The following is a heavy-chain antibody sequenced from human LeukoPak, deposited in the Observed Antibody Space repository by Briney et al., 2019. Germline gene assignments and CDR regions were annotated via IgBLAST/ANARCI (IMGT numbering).Heavy chain of an antibody. D-gene: IGHD6-13*01. CDR1: GFTFSSFG. J-gene: IGHJ4*02. CDR2: ISESGGST. Sequence: PGGSLRLSCAASGFTFSSFGMSWVRQAPGKGLEWVSGISESGGSTYYADSVKGRFTISRDNSKNTLFLQMNSLRAEDTAVYYCAKDHIRRDGYSDFDYWGQGTLVTVSS. CDR3: AKDHIRRDGYSDFDY. V-gene: IGHV3-23*01.